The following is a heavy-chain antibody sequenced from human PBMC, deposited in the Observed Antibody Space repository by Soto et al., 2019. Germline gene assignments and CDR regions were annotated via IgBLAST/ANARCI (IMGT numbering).Heavy chain of an antibody. CDR2: ISGSGDST. Sequence: PGGSLRLSCAASAFSTYAMSWVRQAPGKGLEWVSAISGSGDSTYYADSVKGRFTISRDNSKNTLYLQMNSLRAEDTAVYYCAKDLRYNSWYALDYCGQGPLVTVYS. J-gene: IGHJ4*02. D-gene: IGHD6-13*01. CDR3: AKDLRYNSWYALDY. V-gene: IGHV3-23*01. CDR1: AFSTYA.